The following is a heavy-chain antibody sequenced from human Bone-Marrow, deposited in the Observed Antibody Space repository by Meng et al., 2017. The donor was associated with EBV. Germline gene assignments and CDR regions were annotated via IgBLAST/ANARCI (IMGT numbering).Heavy chain of an antibody. V-gene: IGHV4-4*02. CDR3: GSRVDGTDSGFDY. CDR1: GGSIRSSRW. Sequence: QVQLQESGPRLVKPSGXLSLTCAVSGGSIRSSRWWGWVRQPPGKGLEGLGEIFHAATGYFNPSLKSRVTILMVTSKNQLSLGLTSVTATDTAAYYCGSRVDGTDSGFDYWGQGSLVTVSS. CDR2: IFHAATG. J-gene: IGHJ4*02. D-gene: IGHD1-26*01.